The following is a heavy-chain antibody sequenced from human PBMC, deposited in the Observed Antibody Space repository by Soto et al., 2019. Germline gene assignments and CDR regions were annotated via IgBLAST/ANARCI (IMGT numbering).Heavy chain of an antibody. J-gene: IGHJ3*01. Sequence: EAQLLESGGTLVQPGGSLRLYCEASSLNFINDAMAWVRQAPGKGLEWVSTIAASVTYTYYADSVRGRFTISRDNSRSTVYLQMNTLSADDTAVYYCAIQNTAKRAFDVWGQGTVVTVSA. D-gene: IGHD2-21*02. CDR1: SLNFINDA. CDR2: IAASVTYT. CDR3: AIQNTAKRAFDV. V-gene: IGHV3-23*01.